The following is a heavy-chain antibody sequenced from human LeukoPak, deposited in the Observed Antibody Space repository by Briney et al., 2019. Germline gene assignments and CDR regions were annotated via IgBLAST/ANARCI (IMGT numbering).Heavy chain of an antibody. J-gene: IGHJ6*02. Sequence: GGSLRLSCAASGFTLSDYYMSWIRQAPGKGLEWVSYISSSGSTIYYADSVKGRFTISRDNAKNSLYLQMNSLRAEDTAVYYCARDPGYYYYYGMDVWGQGTTVTVSS. V-gene: IGHV3-11*01. CDR2: ISSSGSTI. CDR1: GFTLSDYY. CDR3: ARDPGYYYYYGMDV.